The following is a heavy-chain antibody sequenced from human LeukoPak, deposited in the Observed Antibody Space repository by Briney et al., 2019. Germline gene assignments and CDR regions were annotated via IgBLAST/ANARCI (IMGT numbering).Heavy chain of an antibody. D-gene: IGHD2-15*01. V-gene: IGHV3-20*04. CDR1: GFTFDDYG. CDR2: INWNGGST. CDR3: ARVGYCSGGGCMGRDWFDP. Sequence: GGSLRLSCAASGFTFDDYGMSWVRQAPGKGLEWVSGINWNGGSTGYADSVKGRFTISRDNAKNSLYLQMNSLRVEDTALYYCARVGYCSGGGCMGRDWFDPWGQGTLVTVSS. J-gene: IGHJ5*02.